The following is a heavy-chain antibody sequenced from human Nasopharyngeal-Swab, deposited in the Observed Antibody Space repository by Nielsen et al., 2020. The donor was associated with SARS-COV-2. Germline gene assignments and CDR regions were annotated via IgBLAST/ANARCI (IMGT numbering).Heavy chain of an antibody. D-gene: IGHD3-22*01. J-gene: IGHJ5*02. Sequence: GGSLRSPVKAFVSTAGVTAMSWFRQAPGKGLEWVGFIRSKYYGGTPEYAASVKGRLTISRDDSKSVAYLQMNSLKTEDTAVYYCTRDLFSNDYYDAKWFDPWGQGTRVTVSS. CDR2: IRSKYYGGTP. V-gene: IGHV3-49*03. CDR1: VSTAGVTA. CDR3: TRDLFSNDYYDAKWFDP.